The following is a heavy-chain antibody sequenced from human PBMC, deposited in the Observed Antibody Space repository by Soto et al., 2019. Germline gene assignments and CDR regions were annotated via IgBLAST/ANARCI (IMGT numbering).Heavy chain of an antibody. CDR2: IHENGHFK. D-gene: IGHD4-4*01. J-gene: IGHJ4*02. CDR1: GFSFSSYS. V-gene: IGHV3-7*03. CDR3: ARDEGVPINYRFDY. Sequence: GGSLRLSCAASGFSFSSYSMSWIRQAPGKGLEWLAHIHENGHFKFYVDSVKGRFTISRDDALNSLYLQMNSLRAEDTAMYYCARDEGVPINYRFDYWGQGXLVTVSS.